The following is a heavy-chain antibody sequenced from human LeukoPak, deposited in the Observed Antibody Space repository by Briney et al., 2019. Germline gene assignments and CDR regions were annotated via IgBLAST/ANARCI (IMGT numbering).Heavy chain of an antibody. CDR3: ARDLTTVTDYYGMDV. J-gene: IGHJ6*02. V-gene: IGHV3-21*01. D-gene: IGHD4-17*01. Sequence: PGGSLRLSCAASGLNIYTYWMNWVRQAPGKGLEWVSSVSSSSSYIYYADSVKGRFTISRDNAKNSLHLQMNSLRAEDTAVYYCARDLTTVTDYYGMDVWGQGTTVTVSS. CDR2: VSSSSSYI. CDR1: GLNIYTYW.